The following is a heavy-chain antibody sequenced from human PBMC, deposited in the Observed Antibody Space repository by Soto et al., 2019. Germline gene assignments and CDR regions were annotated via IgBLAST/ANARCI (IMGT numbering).Heavy chain of an antibody. Sequence: SATLLISYTVFCIPVNSGSYYWLLIRQPPGKGLEWIGIIYYSGSTYYNPSLKSRVTVSVDASNNQFSLILNSVTATDTAVYYCVRHADRGSYSRAFDIWGQGTMVT. J-gene: IGHJ3*02. V-gene: IGHV4-39*01. CDR1: CIPVNSGSYY. D-gene: IGHD1-26*01. CDR2: IYYSGST. CDR3: VRHADRGSYSRAFDI.